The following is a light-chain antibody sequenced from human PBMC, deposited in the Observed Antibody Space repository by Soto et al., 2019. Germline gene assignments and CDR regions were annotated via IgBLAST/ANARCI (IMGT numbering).Light chain of an antibody. CDR3: QQYGSSPKLT. J-gene: IGKJ4*01. CDR2: GAS. CDR1: QSVSSN. V-gene: IGKV3-15*01. Sequence: ELVMTQSPAPLSVSPVSLSTPSCRASQSVSSNLAWYQQKPGQAPRLLIYGASTRATGIPARFSGSGSGTDFTLTIRRLEPEDFAVYYCQQYGSSPKLTCGGGTKGDIK.